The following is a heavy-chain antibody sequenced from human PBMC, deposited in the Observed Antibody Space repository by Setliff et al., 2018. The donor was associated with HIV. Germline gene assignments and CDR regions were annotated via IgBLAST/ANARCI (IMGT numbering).Heavy chain of an antibody. D-gene: IGHD6-13*01. CDR1: GFSFGSNW. V-gene: IGHV3-7*03. CDR2: IKQDGSDK. CDR3: ASSLSSSSWVPSGY. J-gene: IGHJ4*02. Sequence: GGSLRLSCAASGFSFGSNWMSWVRQAPGKGLEWVANIKQDGSDKYYVDSVKGRFIISRDNAKNSVYLQMNSLRAEDTAVYYCASSLSSSSWVPSGYWGQGTLVTVSS.